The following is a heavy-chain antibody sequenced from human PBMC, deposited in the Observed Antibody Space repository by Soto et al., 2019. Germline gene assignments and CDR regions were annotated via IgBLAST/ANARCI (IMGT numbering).Heavy chain of an antibody. CDR1: GFTFNAAW. CDR2: IKSKTDGGTT. Sequence: PGGSLRLSCAASGFTFNAAWMSWVRQAPGKGLEWVGRIKSKTDGGTTDFAAPVKGRFTISRDDSKNTVYLQMNSLKIEDTAVYCCTTGLAAAGTNYWGQGTLVTVSS. V-gene: IGHV3-15*01. J-gene: IGHJ4*02. D-gene: IGHD6-13*01. CDR3: TTGLAAAGTNY.